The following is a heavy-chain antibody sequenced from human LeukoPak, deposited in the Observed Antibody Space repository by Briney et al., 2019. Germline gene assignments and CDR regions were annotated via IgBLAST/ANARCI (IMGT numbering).Heavy chain of an antibody. V-gene: IGHV3-48*01. D-gene: IGHD6-13*01. CDR1: GFTFSSYS. J-gene: IGHJ6*02. CDR3: AMIGYSSSSPQGYYYYYYGMDV. CDR2: ISSSTI. Sequence: PGGSLRLSCAASGFTFSSYSMNWVRQAPGKGLEWVSYISSSTIYYADSVKGRFTISRDNSKNTLYLQMNSLRAEDTAVYYCAMIGYSSSSPQGYYYYYYGMDVWGQGTTVTVSS.